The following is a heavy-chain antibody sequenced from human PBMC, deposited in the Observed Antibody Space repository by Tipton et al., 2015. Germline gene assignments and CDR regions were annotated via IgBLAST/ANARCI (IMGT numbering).Heavy chain of an antibody. D-gene: IGHD5-24*01. Sequence: TLSLTCSVSGGSVSSANYYWSWIRQPPGKGLEWMGYISYSGSTRYNPSLKSRVSISLDTSKNHFSLSLTSVTAADTAIYYCARDLEHGMDVWGQGTTVTVSS. CDR2: ISYSGST. CDR3: ARDLEHGMDV. J-gene: IGHJ6*02. CDR1: GGSVSSANYY. V-gene: IGHV4-61*03.